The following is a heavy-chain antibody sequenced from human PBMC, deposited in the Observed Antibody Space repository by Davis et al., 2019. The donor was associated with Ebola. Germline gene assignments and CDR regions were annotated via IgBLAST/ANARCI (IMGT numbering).Heavy chain of an antibody. CDR3: ARDGILPYEYSYGLDY. CDR1: GFTFSGSA. J-gene: IGHJ4*02. V-gene: IGHV3-30-3*01. D-gene: IGHD5-18*01. Sequence: GESLKISCAASGFTFSGSAMHWVRQAPGKGLEWVAVISYDGSNKYYADSVKGRFTISRDNSKNTLYLQMNSLRAEDTAVYYCARDGILPYEYSYGLDYWGQGTLVTVSS. CDR2: ISYDGSNK.